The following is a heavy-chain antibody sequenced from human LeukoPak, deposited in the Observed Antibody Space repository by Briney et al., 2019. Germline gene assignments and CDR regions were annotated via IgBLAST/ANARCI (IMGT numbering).Heavy chain of an antibody. CDR2: ISGSGGST. CDR3: AKDHATLFGVVIIYGMDV. V-gene: IGHV3-23*01. CDR1: GFTFSSYA. Sequence: PGGSLRLSCAASGFTFSSYAMSWVRQAPGKGLEWVSAISGSGGSTYCADSVKGRFTISRDNSKNTLYLQMNSLRAEDTAVYYCAKDHATLFGVVIIYGMDVWGQGTTVTVSS. D-gene: IGHD3-3*01. J-gene: IGHJ6*02.